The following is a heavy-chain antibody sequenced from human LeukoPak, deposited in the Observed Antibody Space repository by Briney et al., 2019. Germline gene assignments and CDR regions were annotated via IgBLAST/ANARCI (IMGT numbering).Heavy chain of an antibody. J-gene: IGHJ4*02. CDR2: ISGSGGST. CDR1: GFTFSSYA. D-gene: IGHD2-15*01. V-gene: IGHV3-23*01. Sequence: PGGSRRLSCAASGFTFSSYAMSWVRQAPGKGLEWVSAISGSGGSTYYADSVKGRFTISRDNSKNTLYLQMNSLRAEDTAVYYCANLYCSGGSCYPYWGQGTLVTVSS. CDR3: ANLYCSGGSCYPY.